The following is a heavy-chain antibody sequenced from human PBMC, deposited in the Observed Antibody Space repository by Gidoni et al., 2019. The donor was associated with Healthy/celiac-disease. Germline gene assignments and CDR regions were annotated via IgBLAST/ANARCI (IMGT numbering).Heavy chain of an antibody. CDR2: IYWKDDN. V-gene: IGHV2-5*01. CDR1: EFSLSTSGVG. Sequence: QITFKESGPTLVTTTQTLTLTCPYSEFSLSTSGVGVGWIRKPPGKALEWLALIYWKDDNRYSTSLKSRLTSTKDTSKNQVVLTMTNMDPVDTATYYCAHSGPQANFQHWGQGTLVTVSS. J-gene: IGHJ1*01. CDR3: AHSGPQANFQH.